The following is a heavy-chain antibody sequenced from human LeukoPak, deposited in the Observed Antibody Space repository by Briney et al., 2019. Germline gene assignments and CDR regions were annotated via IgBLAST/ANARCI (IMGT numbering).Heavy chain of an antibody. D-gene: IGHD2-2*01. CDR3: ARRGLVPAFDI. Sequence: GGSLRLSCAAFGFTFSSYLMHWVRQAPGKGLVWVSRINGDGSSTTYADAVKGRFTISRDNAKNTLYLQMSSLRAEDTAVYYCARRGLVPAFDIWGQGTMVTVAS. CDR1: GFTFSSYL. CDR2: INGDGSST. J-gene: IGHJ3*02. V-gene: IGHV3-74*01.